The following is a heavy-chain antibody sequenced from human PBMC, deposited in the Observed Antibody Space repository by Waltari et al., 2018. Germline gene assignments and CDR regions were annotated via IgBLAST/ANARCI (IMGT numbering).Heavy chain of an antibody. D-gene: IGHD5-18*01. CDR2: INHSGST. CDR1: GYSISSGYY. V-gene: IGHV4-38-2*01. Sequence: QVQLQESGPGLVKPSETLSLTCAVSGYSISSGYYWGWIRQPPGKGLEWIGEINHSGSTNYNPSLKSRVTISVDTSKNQFSLKLSSVTAADTAVYYCARRGYSYGSFWFDPWGQGTLVTVSS. CDR3: ARRGYSYGSFWFDP. J-gene: IGHJ5*02.